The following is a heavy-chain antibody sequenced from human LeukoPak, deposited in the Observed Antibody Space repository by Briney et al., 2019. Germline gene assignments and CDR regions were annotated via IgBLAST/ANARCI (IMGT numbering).Heavy chain of an antibody. J-gene: IGHJ4*01. Sequence: GGSLRLSCAASGFTFSSYSMNWVRQAPGKGLEWVASIKQDGGEKSYVDSVRGRFTISRDKTKNSLYLQMTSLRAEDTAVYYCARDGTAAGLYFDLWGQGSLVTVSS. V-gene: IGHV3-7*01. D-gene: IGHD6-13*01. CDR3: ARDGTAAGLYFDL. CDR2: IKQDGGEK. CDR1: GFTFSSYS.